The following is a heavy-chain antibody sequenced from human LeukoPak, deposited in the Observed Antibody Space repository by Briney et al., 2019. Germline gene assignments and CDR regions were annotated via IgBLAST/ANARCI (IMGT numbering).Heavy chain of an antibody. CDR2: IIPDSGGT. D-gene: IGHD3-10*01. V-gene: IGHV1-2*02. CDR3: ARDIGSGSYY. J-gene: IGHJ4*02. Sequence: GASVKVSCKASGYTLTEYYIHWVRQAPGQGLEWMVFIIPDSGGTTYQQNFQGRVTMTRDTSINTAYMELSRLRSDDTAVYYCARDIGSGSYYWGQGTLVTVSS. CDR1: GYTLTEYY.